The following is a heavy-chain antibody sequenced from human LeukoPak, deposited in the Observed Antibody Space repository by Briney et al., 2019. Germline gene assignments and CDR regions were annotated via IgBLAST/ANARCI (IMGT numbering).Heavy chain of an antibody. J-gene: IGHJ4*02. CDR2: IKQDGYEK. Sequence: GGSLRLSCAASGFTFSGYWMSWVRQTPEKGLEWVANIKQDGYEKYYVDSVKGRFTISRDNAKNSLYLQMNSLRADDTAIYYCARDKIVGPTTLDYWGQGTLVTVSS. D-gene: IGHD1-26*01. CDR3: ARDKIVGPTTLDY. V-gene: IGHV3-7*01. CDR1: GFTFSGYW.